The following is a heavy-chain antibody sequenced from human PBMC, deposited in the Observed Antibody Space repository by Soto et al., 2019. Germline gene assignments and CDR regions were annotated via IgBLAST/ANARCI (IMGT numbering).Heavy chain of an antibody. CDR1: GGTSVDLSGYY. CDR3: ARSVFP. Sequence: ASETMCVPCGVEGGTSVDLSGYYRSWIRQHPGKGLEWIGYIYYSGSPYYHPSLKSRVTISVDTPKNQFSLKLSSVTAADTAVYYCARSVFPWGQGTLVTSPQ. CDR2: IYYSGSP. V-gene: IGHV4-31*11. J-gene: IGHJ5*02.